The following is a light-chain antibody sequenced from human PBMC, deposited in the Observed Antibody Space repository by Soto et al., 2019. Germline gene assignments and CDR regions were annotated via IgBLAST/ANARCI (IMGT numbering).Light chain of an antibody. V-gene: IGKV1-33*01. Sequence: DIQMTQSPSSLSASVGDRDTITCQASQDISNYLNWYQQKPGKAPKLLIYDASNLETGVPARFSGSGSETDFTCTISSLQPEDIATYYCQQYNNLPLIGPGTKVDIK. CDR1: QDISNY. J-gene: IGKJ3*01. CDR2: DAS. CDR3: QQYNNLPL.